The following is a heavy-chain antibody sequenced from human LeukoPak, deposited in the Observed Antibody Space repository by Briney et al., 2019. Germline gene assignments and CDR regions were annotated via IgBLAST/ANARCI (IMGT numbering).Heavy chain of an antibody. Sequence: GGSLRLSCAASGFTFSSYSFNWVRQAPGKGLEWVSSINTVSTYIYYADSVRGRFTISRDNAEDSLWLQMNSLRAEDSAVYYCARLRRNSDRSGFYYYYDYWGQGTLVTVSS. CDR3: ARLRRNSDRSGFYYYYDY. CDR2: INTVSTYI. V-gene: IGHV3-21*01. D-gene: IGHD3-22*01. J-gene: IGHJ4*02. CDR1: GFTFSSYS.